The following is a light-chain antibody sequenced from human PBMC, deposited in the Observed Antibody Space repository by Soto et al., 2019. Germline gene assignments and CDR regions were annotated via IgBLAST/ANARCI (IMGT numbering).Light chain of an antibody. Sequence: EIVMTQSPGTLSLSPGERATLSCRASQSLSSGFVAWYQQKRGQAPRLLIFAASSSATGIPDRFSGSGSGTEFTLTISRLEPEDFAVDYCQQYCTSPYTFGQGTKVEIK. J-gene: IGKJ2*01. CDR2: AAS. CDR3: QQYCTSPYT. V-gene: IGKV3-20*01. CDR1: QSLSSGF.